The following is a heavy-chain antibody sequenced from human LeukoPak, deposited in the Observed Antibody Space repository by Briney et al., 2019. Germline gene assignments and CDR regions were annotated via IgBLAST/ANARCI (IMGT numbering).Heavy chain of an antibody. CDR1: GFTFSSYG. D-gene: IGHD3-22*01. CDR3: AKFPTRIVVDIK. J-gene: IGHJ4*02. Sequence: GGSLRLSCAASGFTFSSYGMHWVRQAPGKGLEWVAVISYDGSNKYYADSVKGRFTISRDNSKNTLYLQMNSLRAEDTAVYCCAKFPTRIVVDIKWGQGTLVTVSS. CDR2: ISYDGSNK. V-gene: IGHV3-30*18.